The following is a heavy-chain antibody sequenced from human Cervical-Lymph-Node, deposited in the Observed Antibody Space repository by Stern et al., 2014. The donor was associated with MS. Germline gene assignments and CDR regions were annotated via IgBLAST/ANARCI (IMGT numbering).Heavy chain of an antibody. Sequence: QVQLQESGPGLVKPSQALSLTCAVTSGSISNAEYYWSWIRQSPGKGPEWIGYIHNSGTTYYNPSLKSRVTISVDTSKNQFSLKLRSVTAADTAVYYCSRDADGYSLVFGYWGRGTLVTVSS. CDR1: SGSISNAEYY. CDR3: SRDADGYSLVFGY. D-gene: IGHD5-24*01. J-gene: IGHJ4*02. V-gene: IGHV4-30-4*01. CDR2: IHNSGTT.